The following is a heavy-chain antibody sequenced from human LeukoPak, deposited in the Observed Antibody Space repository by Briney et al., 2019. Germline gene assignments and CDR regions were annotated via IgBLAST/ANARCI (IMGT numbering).Heavy chain of an antibody. CDR1: RFTFSDYY. J-gene: IGHJ4*02. CDR3: AREMQWELLFDY. Sequence: AESLRLSCAPSRFTFSDYYTSWIRQAQGKVREWVSYIISSGSTIYYTNSVKGRLTISTDNDKNSLYLQMTSLRAEDTAVYYCAREMQWELLFDYWGQGTLVTVSS. CDR2: IISSGSTI. V-gene: IGHV3-11*04. D-gene: IGHD1-26*01.